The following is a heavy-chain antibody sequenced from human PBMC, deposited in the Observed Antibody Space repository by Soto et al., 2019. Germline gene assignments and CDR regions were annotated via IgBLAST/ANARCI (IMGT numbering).Heavy chain of an antibody. V-gene: IGHV4-30-4*01. CDR2: ISYSGRT. D-gene: IGHD2-21*02. CDR3: ALTYCGGDCYSNYYYYYGMDV. CDR1: RTGDYY. J-gene: IGHJ6*02. Sequence: RTGDYYWSWIRQSPGKGLEWIGYISYSGRTYYNPSLKSRVTISVDTSKNQFSLKLSSVTAADTAVYYCALTYCGGDCYSNYYYYYGMDVWGQGTTVTVSS.